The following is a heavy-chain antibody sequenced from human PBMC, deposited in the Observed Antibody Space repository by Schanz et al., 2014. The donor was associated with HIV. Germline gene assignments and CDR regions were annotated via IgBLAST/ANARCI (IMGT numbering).Heavy chain of an antibody. CDR1: GFTFSGYG. CDR3: ARDAHTIRLYGMGV. V-gene: IGHV3-33*01. CDR2: IWYDGSNE. J-gene: IGHJ6*02. Sequence: QVQLVESGGGVVQPGRSLRLSCAASGFTFSGYGMHWVRQAPGKGLEWVAEIWYDGSNEYYADSVKGRFTISRDNSKSTLSLQMSSLRADDTAVYYCARDAHTIRLYGMGVWGQGTTVTVSS. D-gene: IGHD3-3*02.